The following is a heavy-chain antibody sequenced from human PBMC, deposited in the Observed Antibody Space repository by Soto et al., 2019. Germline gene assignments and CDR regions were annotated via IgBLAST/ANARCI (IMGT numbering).Heavy chain of an antibody. CDR2: ISAYNDNT. CDR3: ARYCSGGSCDSNTAFDI. Sequence: QVQLVQSGAEVKKPGASVKVSCKTSGYTFTSYGISWVRQAPGQGLEYMGWISAYNDNTNYAQKLQGRVTMTTDTSTNKAYMELRRLRSDDTAVYYCARYCSGGSCDSNTAFDIWGQGTMVTVSS. CDR1: GYTFTSYG. J-gene: IGHJ3*02. V-gene: IGHV1-18*01. D-gene: IGHD2-15*01.